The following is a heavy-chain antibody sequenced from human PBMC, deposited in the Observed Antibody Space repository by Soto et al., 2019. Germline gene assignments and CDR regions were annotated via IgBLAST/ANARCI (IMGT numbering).Heavy chain of an antibody. J-gene: IGHJ4*02. CDR1: GGSISSSSYY. CDR2: IYYSGST. D-gene: IGHD3-3*01. CDR3: ARLYYDFWSGYYLDY. Sequence: SETLSLTCTVSGGSISSSSYYWGWIRQPPGKGLEWIGSIYYSGSTYYNPSLKSRVTISVDTSKNQFSLKLSSVTAADTAVYYCARLYYDFWSGYYLDYWGQGTLVTVSS. V-gene: IGHV4-39*01.